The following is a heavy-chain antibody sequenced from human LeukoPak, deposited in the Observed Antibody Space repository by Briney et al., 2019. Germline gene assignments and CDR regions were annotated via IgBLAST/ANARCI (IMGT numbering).Heavy chain of an antibody. Sequence: GALRLSCAASGFTFSSYSMNWVRQAPGKGLEWVSAISGSGGSTYYAGSVKGRFTISRDNSKNTLYLQMNSLRAEDTAVYYCAKGSGSYYLLSPEFDYWGQGTLVTVSS. CDR1: GFTFSSYS. V-gene: IGHV3-23*01. CDR3: AKGSGSYYLLSPEFDY. CDR2: ISGSGGST. J-gene: IGHJ4*02. D-gene: IGHD1-26*01.